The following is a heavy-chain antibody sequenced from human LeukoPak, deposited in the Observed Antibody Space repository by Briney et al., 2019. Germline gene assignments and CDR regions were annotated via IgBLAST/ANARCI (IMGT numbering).Heavy chain of an antibody. Sequence: GGSLRLSCAASGFTFSSYDMHWVRQATGKGLEWASAIGTAGDTYYPGSVKGRFTISRENAKNSLYLQMNSLRAGDTAVYYCARDKGAGEFDYWGQGTLVTVSS. CDR1: GFTFSSYD. CDR2: IGTAGDT. CDR3: ARDKGAGEFDY. V-gene: IGHV3-13*01. D-gene: IGHD3-16*01. J-gene: IGHJ4*02.